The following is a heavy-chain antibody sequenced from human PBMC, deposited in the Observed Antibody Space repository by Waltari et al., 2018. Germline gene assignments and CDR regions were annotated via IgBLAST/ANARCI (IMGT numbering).Heavy chain of an antibody. CDR3: AVYLRSSPFDP. D-gene: IGHD5-12*01. Sequence: EVQLVESGGVLVQPGGSLRLSCAASGFTFSSYWMHWVRQSPGKGLVVVSRIKRDGSTTGYADSVKGRFTNSRDNTKNTLSLQMNSLIDEDTAVYYCAVYLRSSPFDPWGQGTLVTVSS. V-gene: IGHV3-74*01. CDR1: GFTFSSYW. CDR2: IKRDGSTT. J-gene: IGHJ5*02.